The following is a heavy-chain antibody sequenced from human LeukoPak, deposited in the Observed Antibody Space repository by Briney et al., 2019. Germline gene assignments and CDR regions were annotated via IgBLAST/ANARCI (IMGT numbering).Heavy chain of an antibody. CDR1: GSTFSSYA. V-gene: IGHV3-21*06. CDR2: ISGSSTNR. D-gene: IGHD3-10*01. J-gene: IGHJ4*02. CDR3: ASGIITMVRGVIPSDY. Sequence: PGGSLRLSCAASGSTFSSYAMNWVRQAPGKGLEWVSFISGSSTNRFYADSVKGRFTISRDDAKNSLYLEMNSLRVEDTAVYYCASGIITMVRGVIPSDYWGQGTLVTVSS.